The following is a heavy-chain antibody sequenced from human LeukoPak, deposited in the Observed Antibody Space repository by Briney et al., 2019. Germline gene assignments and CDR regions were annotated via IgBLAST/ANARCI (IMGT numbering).Heavy chain of an antibody. D-gene: IGHD3-10*01. V-gene: IGHV3-23*01. J-gene: IGHJ4*02. Sequence: GSLRLSCAASGFTFSSFAMSWVRQAPGKGLAWVSTITGDGVTTYYADSVKGRFTISRDNSKNTLYLQMNSLRAEDTAVYYCARDFTRFGELLDYWGQGTLVTVSS. CDR2: ITGDGVTT. CDR3: ARDFTRFGELLDY. CDR1: GFTFSSFA.